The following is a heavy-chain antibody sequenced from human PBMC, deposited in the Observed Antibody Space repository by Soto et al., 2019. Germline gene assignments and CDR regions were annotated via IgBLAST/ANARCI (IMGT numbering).Heavy chain of an antibody. J-gene: IGHJ6*02. Sequence: SETLSLTCTVSGGSVSSGSYYWSWIRQPPGKGLEWIGYIYYSGSTNYNPSLKSRVTISVDTSKNQFSLKLSSVTAADTAVYYCAREATLRFRAMDVWGPGTTVTVSS. CDR3: AREATLRFRAMDV. D-gene: IGHD3-3*01. V-gene: IGHV4-61*01. CDR2: IYYSGST. CDR1: GGSVSSGSYY.